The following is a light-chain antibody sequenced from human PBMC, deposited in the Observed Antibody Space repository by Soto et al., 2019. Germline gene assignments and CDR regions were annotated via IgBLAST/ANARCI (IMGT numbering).Light chain of an antibody. CDR1: NSDVGGYNY. CDR2: EVS. Sequence: QSVLTQPASVSGSPGQSITISCTGTNSDVGGYNYVSWYQQYPGKAPKLMIYEVSNRPSGVSNRFSGSKSGNTASLTISGLQAEDEADYYCSSYTSSILVFGGGPKVTVL. CDR3: SSYTSSILV. J-gene: IGLJ3*02. V-gene: IGLV2-14*01.